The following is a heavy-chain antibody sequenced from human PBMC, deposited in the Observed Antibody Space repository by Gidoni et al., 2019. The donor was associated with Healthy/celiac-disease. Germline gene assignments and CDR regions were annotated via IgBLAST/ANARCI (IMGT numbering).Heavy chain of an antibody. Sequence: QVQLVQSGAEVKKPGTSVNVSSTASGYTFPSYYINWVRQATGQGLEWMGWMNPNSGNTGYAQKFQGRVTMTRNTSISTAYMELSSLRSEDTAVYYCARGQSPLFSSYSSSFVVSSYWGQGTLVTVSS. CDR2: MNPNSGNT. CDR1: GYTFPSYY. CDR3: ARGQSPLFSSYSSSFVVSSY. V-gene: IGHV1-8*02. J-gene: IGHJ4*02. D-gene: IGHD6-6*01.